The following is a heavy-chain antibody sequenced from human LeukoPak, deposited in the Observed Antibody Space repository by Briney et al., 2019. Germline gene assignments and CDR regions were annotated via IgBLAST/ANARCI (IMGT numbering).Heavy chain of an antibody. CDR1: GYTFTGYY. CDR2: INPNSGGT. Sequence: ASVKVSCKAPGYTFTGYYMHWVRQAPGQGLEWMGWINPNSGGTNYAQKFQGRVTMTRDTAISTAYMELSRLRSDDTAVYYCARSDTYYYDSSGYYKEPNAFDIWGQGTMVTVSS. J-gene: IGHJ3*02. V-gene: IGHV1-2*02. D-gene: IGHD3-22*01. CDR3: ARSDTYYYDSSGYYKEPNAFDI.